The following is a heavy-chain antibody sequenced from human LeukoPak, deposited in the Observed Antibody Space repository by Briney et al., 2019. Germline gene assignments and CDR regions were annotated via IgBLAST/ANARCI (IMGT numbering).Heavy chain of an antibody. CDR1: GGSISSGGYY. D-gene: IGHD3-9*01. J-gene: IGHJ4*02. Sequence: ASETLSLTCTVSGGSISSGGYYWSWSRQHPGKGLEWIGYIYYSGSTYYNPSLKSRVTISVDTSKNQFSLKLSSVTAADTAVYYCARASYDILTGYYAVNFDYWGQGTLVTVSS. V-gene: IGHV4-31*03. CDR2: IYYSGST. CDR3: ARASYDILTGYYAVNFDY.